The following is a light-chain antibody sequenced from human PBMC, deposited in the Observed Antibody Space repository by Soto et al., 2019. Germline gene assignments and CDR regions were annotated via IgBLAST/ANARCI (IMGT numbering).Light chain of an antibody. CDR2: NDD. V-gene: IGLV1-40*01. CDR1: SSNIGAGYD. Sequence: QSVLTQPPSVSGAPGQRVTISCTGSSSNIGAGYDVHWYQQLPGTAPKLLMFNDDQRPSGVPDRFSGSRSGTSASLAISGLQSDDEADYFCSTWDDSLNGWVFGGGTKVTVL. CDR3: STWDDSLNGWV. J-gene: IGLJ3*02.